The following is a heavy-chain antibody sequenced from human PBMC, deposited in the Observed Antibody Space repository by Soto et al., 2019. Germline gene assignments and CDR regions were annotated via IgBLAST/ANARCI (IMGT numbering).Heavy chain of an antibody. CDR3: ATSHWFDP. V-gene: IGHV4-39*01. J-gene: IGHJ5*02. CDR2: IYYSGST. D-gene: IGHD2-2*01. CDR1: GGSISSRGYY. Sequence: QLQLQESGPGLVKPSETLSLTCTVSGGSISSRGYYWGWIRQPPGKGLEWIGTIYYSGSTYYNPSLKRRVPISVDTSNNQFSRKLSSVTAADTAVYYCATSHWFDPWGQGTLVTVSS.